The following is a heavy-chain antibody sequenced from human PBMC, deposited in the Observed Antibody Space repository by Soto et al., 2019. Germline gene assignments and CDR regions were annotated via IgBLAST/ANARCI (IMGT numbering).Heavy chain of an antibody. CDR2: ISGAGGST. CDR3: AKGNWGHVAAFHFDW. CDR1: GFTFSSGA. V-gene: IGHV3-23*01. J-gene: IGHJ4*02. D-gene: IGHD6-19*01. Sequence: EVQLLESGGGLVQPGGSLRLSCAASGFTFSSGAMSWVRQAPGKGLEWVSSISGAGGSTSYADSVKGRFTVSRDNSKNTVDLYMHNLSADDTAVYYCAKGNWGHVAAFHFDWWGQGTLVTVSS.